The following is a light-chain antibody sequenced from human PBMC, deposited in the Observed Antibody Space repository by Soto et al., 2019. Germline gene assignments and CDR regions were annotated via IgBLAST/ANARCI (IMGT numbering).Light chain of an antibody. Sequence: QSALTQPASVSGSPGQSITISCTGTSSDVGGYNYVSWYQQHPGKAPKLMIYDVSKRPSGVPDRFSGSKSGNTASLTISGLQAEDEADYYCCSYAGSYDVVFGGGTQLTVL. CDR2: DVS. CDR3: CSYAGSYDVV. V-gene: IGLV2-11*01. CDR1: SSDVGGYNY. J-gene: IGLJ2*01.